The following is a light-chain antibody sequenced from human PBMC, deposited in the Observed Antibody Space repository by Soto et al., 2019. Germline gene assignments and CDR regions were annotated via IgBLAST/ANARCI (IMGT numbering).Light chain of an antibody. J-gene: IGLJ1*01. V-gene: IGLV2-14*01. CDR1: SSYVGGYNY. CDR2: DVS. CDR3: SSYTSSSAYV. Sequence: QSALTQPASVSGSPGQSITISCTGTSSYVGGYNYVSWYQQHPGKAPKLMIYDVSNRPSGVSNRFSGSKSGNTASLTISGLQAEDEADYYCSSYTSSSAYVFGTGTKVNVL.